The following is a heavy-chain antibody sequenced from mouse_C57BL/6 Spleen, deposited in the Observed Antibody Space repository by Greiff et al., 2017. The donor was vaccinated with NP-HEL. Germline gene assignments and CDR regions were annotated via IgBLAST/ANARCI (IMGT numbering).Heavy chain of an antibody. Sequence: VKLMESGPGLVQPSQSLSITCTVSGFSLTSYGVHWVRQSPGKGLEWLGVIWRGGSTDYNAAFMSRLSITKDNSKSQVFFKMNSLQADDTAIYYCAKEGDYYGYYAMDYWGQGTSVTVSS. CDR2: IWRGGST. CDR3: AKEGDYYGYYAMDY. D-gene: IGHD1-2*01. CDR1: GFSLTSYG. V-gene: IGHV2-5*01. J-gene: IGHJ4*01.